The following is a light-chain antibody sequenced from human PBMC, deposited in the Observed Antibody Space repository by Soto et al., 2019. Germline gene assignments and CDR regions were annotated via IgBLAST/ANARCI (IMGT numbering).Light chain of an antibody. Sequence: DIQMTQSPSSLSASVGDRVTITCRASQSISSYLNWYQQKPGKAPKLLIYAASSLQSGVPSRFSGSGSGTDFTLTISSLQPEDFATYYCQQSYSTRRVTFGPGTKVDI. CDR2: AAS. J-gene: IGKJ3*01. CDR3: QQSYSTRRVT. CDR1: QSISSY. V-gene: IGKV1-39*01.